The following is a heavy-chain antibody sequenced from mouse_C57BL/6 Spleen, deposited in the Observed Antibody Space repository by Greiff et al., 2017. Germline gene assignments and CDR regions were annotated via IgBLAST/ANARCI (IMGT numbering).Heavy chain of an antibody. D-gene: IGHD4-1*01. CDR1: GYTFTSYW. V-gene: IGHV1-53*01. Sequence: VQLQQPGTELVQPGASVKLSCKASGYTFTSYWMHWVKQRPGPGLEWIGNINPSNGGTNYNEKFKSKATLTVDKSSSTAYMQLSSLTSEDSAVYYCARDEVGRYYAMDYWGQGTSVTVSS. CDR2: INPSNGGT. CDR3: ARDEVGRYYAMDY. J-gene: IGHJ4*01.